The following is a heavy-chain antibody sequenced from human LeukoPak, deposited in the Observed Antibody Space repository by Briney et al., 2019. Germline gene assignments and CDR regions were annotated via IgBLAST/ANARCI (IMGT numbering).Heavy chain of an antibody. V-gene: IGHV3-21*01. CDR2: ISSSSSYI. J-gene: IGHJ4*02. CDR3: ARDSDILTGYSADFDY. Sequence: GGSLRLSCAASGFTFSSYSMNWVRQAPGKGLEWVSSISSSSSYIYYADSVKGRLTISRDNAKNSLYLQMNSLRAEDTAVYYCARDSDILTGYSADFDYWGQGTLVTVSS. CDR1: GFTFSSYS. D-gene: IGHD3-9*01.